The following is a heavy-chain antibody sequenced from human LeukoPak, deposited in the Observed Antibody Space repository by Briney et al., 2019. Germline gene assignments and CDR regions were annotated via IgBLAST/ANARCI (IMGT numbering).Heavy chain of an antibody. D-gene: IGHD3-3*01. CDR1: GGSISSGSYY. V-gene: IGHV4-61*02. CDR2: IYTSGST. J-gene: IGHJ6*03. CDR3: ARERLAVFGVVSYMDV. Sequence: PSQTLSLTCTVSGGSISSGSYYWSWIRQPAGKGLEWIGRIYTSGSTNYNPSLKSRVTISVDTSKNQFSLKLSSVTAADTAVYYCARERLAVFGVVSYMDVWGKGTTVTVSS.